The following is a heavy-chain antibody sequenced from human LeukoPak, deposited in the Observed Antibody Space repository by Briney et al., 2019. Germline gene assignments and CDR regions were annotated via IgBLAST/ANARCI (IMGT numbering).Heavy chain of an antibody. CDR2: INWNGGST. V-gene: IGHV3-20*01. J-gene: IGHJ3*02. CDR1: GFTFDDYG. D-gene: IGHD3-9*01. Sequence: GGSPRLSCAASGFTFDDYGMSWVRQAPGKGLEGVSGINWNGGSTGYADSVKGRFTISRDNAKNSLYLLMNSLRAEDTAVYHCARGGLRYFDWLRPNDAFDIWGQGTMVTVSS. CDR3: ARGGLRYFDWLRPNDAFDI.